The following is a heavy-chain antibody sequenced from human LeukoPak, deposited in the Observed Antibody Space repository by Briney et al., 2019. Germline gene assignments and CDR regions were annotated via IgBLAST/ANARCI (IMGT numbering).Heavy chain of an antibody. Sequence: ASVKVSCKASGYTFTGYYMHWVRQAPGQGLEWMGWINPNSGGTNYAQKFQGRVTMTRDTSISTAYMGLSRLKSDDTAVYYCARDVYCSSTSCQDDAFDIWGQGTMVTVSS. CDR3: ARDVYCSSTSCQDDAFDI. J-gene: IGHJ3*02. CDR2: INPNSGGT. D-gene: IGHD2-2*01. CDR1: GYTFTGYY. V-gene: IGHV1-2*02.